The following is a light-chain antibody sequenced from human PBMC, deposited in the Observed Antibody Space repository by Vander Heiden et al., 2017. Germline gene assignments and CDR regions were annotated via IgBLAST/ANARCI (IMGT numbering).Light chain of an antibody. CDR3: QQCYSTHS. Sequence: DIQMTQSPSSLSASVGDRVTITCRASQSITSLLNWYQQKPGKAPKLLIYAASSLQSGVPSRFSGSRSGTDFTLTISRLQPEDFATYYWQQCYSTHSFGQGTRLEIK. J-gene: IGKJ5*01. CDR1: QSITSL. CDR2: AAS. V-gene: IGKV1-39*01.